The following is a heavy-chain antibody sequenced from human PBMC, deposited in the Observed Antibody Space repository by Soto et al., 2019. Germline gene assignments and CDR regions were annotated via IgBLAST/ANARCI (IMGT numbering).Heavy chain of an antibody. CDR1: GGSISSSSYY. V-gene: IGHV4-39*01. Sequence: QLQLQESGPGLVKPSETLSLTCTVSGGSISSSSYYWGWIRQPPGKGLEWIGSIYYSGSTYYNPSLQSRVTISVDTSKNQFSLKLSSVTAADTAVYYCARHPPPYYDFWNYGMDVWGQGTTVTVSS. CDR3: ARHPPPYYDFWNYGMDV. CDR2: IYYSGST. J-gene: IGHJ6*02. D-gene: IGHD3-3*01.